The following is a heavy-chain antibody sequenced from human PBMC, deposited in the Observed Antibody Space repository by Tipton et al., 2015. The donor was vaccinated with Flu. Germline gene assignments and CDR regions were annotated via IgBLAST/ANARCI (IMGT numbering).Heavy chain of an antibody. J-gene: IGHJ4*02. CDR1: GFTFSSYA. V-gene: IGHV3-30*01. CDR3: AREVAATVPFDY. D-gene: IGHD2-15*01. Sequence: SLRLSCAASGFTFSSYAMHWVRQAPGKGLEWVAVISYDGSNKYYADSVKGRFTISRDNSKNTLYLQMNSLRAEDTAVYYCAREVAATVPFDYWGQGTLVTVSS. CDR2: ISYDGSNK.